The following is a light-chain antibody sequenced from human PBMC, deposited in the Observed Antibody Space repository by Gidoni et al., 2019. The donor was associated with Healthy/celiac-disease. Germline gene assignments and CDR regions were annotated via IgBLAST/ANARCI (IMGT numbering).Light chain of an antibody. CDR3: QQRSNWPPET. J-gene: IGKJ3*01. CDR1: QSVRSY. CDR2: DAS. V-gene: IGKV3-11*01. Sequence: ETVLTQSPATLSLSPGERATLSCRASQSVRSYLAWYQQKPGQAPRLLIYDASNRATGIPARFSGSGSGTDFTLTISSLEPEDFAVYYCQQRSNWPPETFGPGTKVDIK.